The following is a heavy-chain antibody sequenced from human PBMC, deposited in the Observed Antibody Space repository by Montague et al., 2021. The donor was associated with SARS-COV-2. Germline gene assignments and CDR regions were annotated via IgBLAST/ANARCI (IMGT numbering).Heavy chain of an antibody. J-gene: IGHJ3*02. CDR2: IYYRSKWYH. CDR1: GDSVSSNTAT. D-gene: IGHD2-15*01. Sequence: CAISGDSVSSNTATRNWIRQSPSRGLEWLGRIYYRSKWYHDYAISLKSRITINPDTSKNQFSLQLSAVAPEDTAVFYCARTTTRMLYPENAFDIWGQGTMVTVSS. CDR3: ARTTTRMLYPENAFDI. V-gene: IGHV6-1*01.